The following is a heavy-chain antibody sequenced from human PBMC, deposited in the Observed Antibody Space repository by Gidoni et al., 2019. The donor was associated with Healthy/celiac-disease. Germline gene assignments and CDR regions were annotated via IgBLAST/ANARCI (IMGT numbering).Heavy chain of an antibody. Sequence: QVQLVQSGAEVKKPGSSVKVSCTASGGTFSSYAISWVRQAPGQGLEWMGGIIPIFGTANYAQKFQGRVTITADESTSTAYMELSSLRSEDTAVYYCARHDYDSSGYYYDYFDYWGQGTLVTVSS. J-gene: IGHJ4*02. CDR1: GGTFSSYA. CDR2: IIPIFGTA. D-gene: IGHD3-22*01. CDR3: ARHDYDSSGYYYDYFDY. V-gene: IGHV1-69*01.